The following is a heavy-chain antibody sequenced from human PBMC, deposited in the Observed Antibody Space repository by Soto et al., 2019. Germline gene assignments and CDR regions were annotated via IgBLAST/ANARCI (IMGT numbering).Heavy chain of an antibody. CDR3: ARGDKTMITASYAMPV. CDR2: ISGTGGST. V-gene: IGHV3-23*01. J-gene: IGHJ6*02. Sequence: ALRLSCAASVVTFTSYAFTWVRHAPGKGLEWVSAISGTGGSTFYSDSVMGRFTISRDNSKNTLYLQMKSLRAEDTAVYYCARGDKTMITASYAMPVWGQATMVTVSS. CDR1: VVTFTSYA. D-gene: IGHD3-22*01.